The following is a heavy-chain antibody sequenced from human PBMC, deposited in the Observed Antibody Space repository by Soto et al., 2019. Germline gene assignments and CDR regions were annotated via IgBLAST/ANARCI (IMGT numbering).Heavy chain of an antibody. V-gene: IGHV3-23*01. CDR2: ISGGGGST. D-gene: IGHD2-2*03. CDR3: AKEGGSCSSTSCYGRVYY. CDR1: GFTFSSYA. J-gene: IGHJ4*02. Sequence: EVQLLESGGGLVQPGGSLGLSCAASGFTFSSYAMSWVRQAPGKGLEWVSAISGGGGSTYYADSVKGRFTISRDNSKNTLYLQMNSLRAEDTAVYYCAKEGGSCSSTSCYGRVYYWGQGTLVTVSS.